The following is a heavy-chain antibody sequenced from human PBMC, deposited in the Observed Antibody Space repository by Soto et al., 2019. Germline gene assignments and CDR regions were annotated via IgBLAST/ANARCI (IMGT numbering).Heavy chain of an antibody. CDR1: GYTFTSYD. Sequence: ASVKVSCKASGYTFTSYDINWVRQATGQGLEWMGWMNPNSGNTGYAQKFQGRVTMTRNTSISTAYMELSSLRSEDTAVYYCARGPSGYYDSSGYANFDYWGQGTLVTVSS. CDR3: ARGPSGYYDSSGYANFDY. J-gene: IGHJ4*02. V-gene: IGHV1-8*01. CDR2: MNPNSGNT. D-gene: IGHD3-22*01.